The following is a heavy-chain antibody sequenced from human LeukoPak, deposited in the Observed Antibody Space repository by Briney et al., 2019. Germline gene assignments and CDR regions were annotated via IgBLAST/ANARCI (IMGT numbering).Heavy chain of an antibody. J-gene: IGHJ4*02. CDR2: IGRSRSTI. CDR1: GLNVSNNY. Sequence: GESVRLSCAAPGLNVSNNYMNWVRQAAGKGPEWVSYIGRSRSTIYYAGSVKGRFTISRDNHKNSLYLQMNSLRDEDTAVYYCARDREATDWGQGALVTV. V-gene: IGHV3-48*02. CDR3: ARDREATD. D-gene: IGHD1-26*01.